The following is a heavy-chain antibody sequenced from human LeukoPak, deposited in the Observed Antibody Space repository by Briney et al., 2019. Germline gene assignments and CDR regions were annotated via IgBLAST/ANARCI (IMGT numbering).Heavy chain of an antibody. D-gene: IGHD3-10*01. CDR2: MNPNSGNT. V-gene: IGHV1-8*03. CDR3: ARGTVGGSGSYYYAWDY. CDR1: GYTFTSYD. J-gene: IGHJ4*02. Sequence: ASVKVSCKASGYTFTSYDINWVRQATGQGLEWMGWMNPNSGNTGYAQKFQGRVTITRNTSISTAYMELSSLRSEDTAVYYCARGTVGGSGSYYYAWDYWGQGTLVTVSS.